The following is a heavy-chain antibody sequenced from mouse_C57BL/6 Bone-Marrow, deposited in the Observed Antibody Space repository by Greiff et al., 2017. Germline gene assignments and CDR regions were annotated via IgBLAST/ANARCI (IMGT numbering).Heavy chain of an antibody. D-gene: IGHD2-5*01. CDR3: ARKRDYSNYDYAMDY. V-gene: IGHV2-2*01. Sequence: QVQLKQSGPGLVQPSQSLSITCTVSGFSLTSYGVHWVRQSPGKGLEWLGVIWSGGSTDYNAAFISRLSISKDNSTSQVFFKMNSLQADDTAIYYCARKRDYSNYDYAMDYWGQGTSVTVSS. CDR2: IWSGGST. CDR1: GFSLTSYG. J-gene: IGHJ4*01.